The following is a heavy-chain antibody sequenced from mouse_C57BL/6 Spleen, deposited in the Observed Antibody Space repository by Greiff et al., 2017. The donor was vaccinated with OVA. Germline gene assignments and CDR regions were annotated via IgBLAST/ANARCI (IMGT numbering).Heavy chain of an antibody. V-gene: IGHV3-6*01. CDR1: GYSITSGYY. Sequence: EVKLQESGPGLVKPSQSLSLTCSVTGYSITSGYYWNWIRQFPGNKLEWMGYISYDGSNKYNPSLKNRISITRDTSKNQFFLKLNSVTTEDTATYYCARYYDYWYFDVWGTGTTVTVSS. CDR3: ARYYDYWYFDV. J-gene: IGHJ1*03. D-gene: IGHD2-4*01. CDR2: ISYDGSN.